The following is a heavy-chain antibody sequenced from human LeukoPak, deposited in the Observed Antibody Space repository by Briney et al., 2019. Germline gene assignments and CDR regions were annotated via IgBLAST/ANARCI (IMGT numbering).Heavy chain of an antibody. CDR3: AKMRTPTAHSGDAFDI. CDR1: GFTFSSYG. V-gene: IGHV3-30*18. J-gene: IGHJ3*02. CDR2: LSYDGSNK. D-gene: IGHD4-17*01. Sequence: GRSLRLSCAASGFTFSSYGIHWVRQAPGKGLEWVAVLSYDGSNKYYVDSVKGRFTISRDNSKNTLNLQMNSLRAEDTAVYYCAKMRTPTAHSGDAFDIWGQGTMVTASS.